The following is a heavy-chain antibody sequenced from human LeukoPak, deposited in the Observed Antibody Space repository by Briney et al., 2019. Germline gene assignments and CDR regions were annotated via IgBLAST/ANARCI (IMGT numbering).Heavy chain of an antibody. CDR1: GFTFSSYA. V-gene: IGHV3-30*04. CDR3: ARVDTAMAFDY. CDR2: ISYDGSNK. D-gene: IGHD5-18*01. J-gene: IGHJ4*02. Sequence: GGSLRLSCAASGFTFSSYAMHWVRQAPGKGLERATVISYDGSNKYYADSVKGRFTISRDNSKNTLYLQMNSLRAEDTAVYYCARVDTAMAFDYWGQGTLVTVSS.